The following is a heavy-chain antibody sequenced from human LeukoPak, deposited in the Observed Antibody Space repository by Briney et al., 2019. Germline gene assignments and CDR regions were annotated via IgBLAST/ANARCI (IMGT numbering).Heavy chain of an antibody. V-gene: IGHV3-7*01. CDR3: ARDSHDRHSYDI. D-gene: IGHD3-9*01. J-gene: IGHJ3*02. CDR1: GFTFSIYW. CDR2: IKQDGSEK. Sequence: GGSLRLSCAASGFTFSIYWMTWVRQAPGKGLQWVANIKQDGSEKYYVDSVRGRFTISRDNAKNSLYLQMNSLRADDTAVYYCARDSHDRHSYDIWGQGTMVTVSS.